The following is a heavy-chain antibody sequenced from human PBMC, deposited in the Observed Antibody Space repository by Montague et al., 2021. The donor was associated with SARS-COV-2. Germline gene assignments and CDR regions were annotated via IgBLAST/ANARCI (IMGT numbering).Heavy chain of an antibody. CDR3: ARLGLGGYDILTGYYQSGMDV. CDR2: IFYSGRT. J-gene: IGHJ6*02. Sequence: ETLSLTCTVSGGSISSYSWSWIRQPPGKGLEWIGSIFYSGRTNYNSSLKSRVTISVDTSKKQFSLKLSSVTAADTAVYYCARLGLGGYDILTGYYQSGMDVWGQGTTVTVSS. CDR1: GGSISSYS. V-gene: IGHV4-59*08. D-gene: IGHD3-9*01.